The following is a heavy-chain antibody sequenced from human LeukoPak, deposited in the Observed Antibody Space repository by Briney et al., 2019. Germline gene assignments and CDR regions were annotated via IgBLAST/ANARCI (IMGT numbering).Heavy chain of an antibody. V-gene: IGHV3-7*01. CDR2: IKQDGSEK. CDR3: ARSGSGYFDY. J-gene: IGHJ4*02. CDR1: GITLSVYW. Sequence: GGSLRLSCAASGITLSVYWMSWVRQAPGKGLEWVANIKQDGSEKYYRDSVQGRFTISRDNAKNSLYLQMNSLRAEDTAVYYCARSGSGYFDYWGQGPLVTVSS.